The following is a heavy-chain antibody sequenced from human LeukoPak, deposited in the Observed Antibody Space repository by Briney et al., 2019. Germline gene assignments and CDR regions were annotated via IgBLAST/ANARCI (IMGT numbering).Heavy chain of an antibody. D-gene: IGHD2/OR15-2a*01. V-gene: IGHV1-8*01. J-gene: IGHJ4*02. Sequence: ASVKVSCKASGYTFTSYDINWVRQATGQGLEWMGWMNPNSGNTGYAQKFQGRVTMTRNTSISTAYMELSSLRSEDTAVYYCASPLEYCRVVSGYSFFFAFGGKEPLLTVSS. CDR2: MNPNSGNT. CDR1: GYTFTSYD. CDR3: ASPLEYCRVVSGYSFFFAF.